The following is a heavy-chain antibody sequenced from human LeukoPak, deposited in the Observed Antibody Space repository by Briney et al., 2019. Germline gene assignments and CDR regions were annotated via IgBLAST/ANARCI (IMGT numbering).Heavy chain of an antibody. V-gene: IGHV1-8*03. CDR3: ARARYSSLLYWGPYFDY. CDR1: GDTFRNYD. J-gene: IGHJ4*02. CDR2: LSPNSGRA. Sequence: GASVKVSCKASGDTFRNYDINWVRQATGQRLEWMGWLSPNSGRAGSAQKFQDRVTFGRDTSISTVYMEVTSLTVDDTAVYYCARARYSSLLYWGPYFDYWGQGVLVTVSS. D-gene: IGHD5-18*01.